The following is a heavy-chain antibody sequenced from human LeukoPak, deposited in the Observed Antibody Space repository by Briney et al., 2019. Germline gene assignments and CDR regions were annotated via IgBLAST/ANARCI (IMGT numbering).Heavy chain of an antibody. D-gene: IGHD3-10*01. CDR2: ISSSGGST. V-gene: IGHV3-23*01. Sequence: PGGSLRLSCAASGFTFSSYAMSWVRQAPGKGLEWVSAISSSGGSTYYADSVKGRFTISRDNSKNTLYLQMNSLRAEDTAVYYCAKDHRGHHHNRAYSALSGFDPWGQGTLVTVSS. CDR3: AKDHRGHHHNRAYSALSGFDP. CDR1: GFTFSSYA. J-gene: IGHJ5*02.